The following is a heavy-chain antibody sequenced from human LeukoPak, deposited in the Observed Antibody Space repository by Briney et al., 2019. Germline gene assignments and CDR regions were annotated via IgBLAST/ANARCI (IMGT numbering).Heavy chain of an antibody. J-gene: IGHJ4*02. CDR1: GLTFSSFG. Sequence: GRSLRLSCAASGLTFSSFGVHWVRQAPGKGLEWVAVTSFDGGNKYYADSVKGRFTISRDNSKNTLYLQMNSLRTEDTAVYYCARDSSLYCGGDCVPDYWGQGILVTVSP. D-gene: IGHD2-21*02. CDR2: TSFDGGNK. CDR3: ARDSSLYCGGDCVPDY. V-gene: IGHV3-30*03.